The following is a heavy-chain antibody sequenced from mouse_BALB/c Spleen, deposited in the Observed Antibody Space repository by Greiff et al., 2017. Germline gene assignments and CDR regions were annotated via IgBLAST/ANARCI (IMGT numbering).Heavy chain of an antibody. CDR2: INPYNDGT. V-gene: IGHV1-14*01. Sequence: VQLQQSGAELAKPGASVKMSCKASGYTFTSYVMHWVKQKPGQGLEWIGYINPYNDGTKYNEKFKGKATLTSDKSSSTAYMELSSLTSEDSAVYYCARSRQLGLPYYAMDYWGQGTSVTVSS. CDR1: GYTFTSYV. J-gene: IGHJ4*01. CDR3: ARSRQLGLPYYAMDY. D-gene: IGHD3-2*01.